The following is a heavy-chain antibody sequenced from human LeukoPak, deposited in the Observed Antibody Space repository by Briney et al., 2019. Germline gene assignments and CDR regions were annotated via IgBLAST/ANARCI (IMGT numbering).Heavy chain of an antibody. J-gene: IGHJ3*02. D-gene: IGHD3-10*01. Sequence: SETLSLTCVVYGGSFSGYYWSWIRQPPGKGLEWIGSTYYSGSTYYNPSLKSRVTISVDTSKNQFSLKLSSVTAADTAVYYCARDNRRWFGESDAFDIWGQGTMVTVSS. V-gene: IGHV4-34*01. CDR2: TYYSGST. CDR3: ARDNRRWFGESDAFDI. CDR1: GGSFSGYY.